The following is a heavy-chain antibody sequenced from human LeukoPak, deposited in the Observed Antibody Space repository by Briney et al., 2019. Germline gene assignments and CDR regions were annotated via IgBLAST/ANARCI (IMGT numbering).Heavy chain of an antibody. CDR1: GGSISSSSYY. D-gene: IGHD2-2*01. V-gene: IGHV4-39*01. Sequence: PSETLSLTCTVSGGSISSSSYYWGWIRQPPGKGLEWIGSIYYSGSTYYNPSLKSRVTISVDTSKNQFSLKLSSVTAADTAVYYCARFRALLVVEQYYFDYWGQGTLVTVSS. J-gene: IGHJ4*02. CDR3: ARFRALLVVEQYYFDY. CDR2: IYYSGST.